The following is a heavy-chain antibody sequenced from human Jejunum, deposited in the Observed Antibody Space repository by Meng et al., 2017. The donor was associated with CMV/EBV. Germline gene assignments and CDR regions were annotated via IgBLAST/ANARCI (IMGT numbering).Heavy chain of an antibody. CDR3: ARFSSLNSGFDP. CDR2: ISSGGGT. J-gene: IGHJ5*02. D-gene: IGHD2-21*01. V-gene: IGHV4-30-4*01. CDR1: GGSISSGDYY. Sequence: CTVSGGSISSGDYYWSWIRQPPGKGLEWIGYISSGGGTSFNSALTGRASLSVDTSKNEFSLTVTSATAADTAVYYCARFSSLNSGFDPWGQGTLVTVSS.